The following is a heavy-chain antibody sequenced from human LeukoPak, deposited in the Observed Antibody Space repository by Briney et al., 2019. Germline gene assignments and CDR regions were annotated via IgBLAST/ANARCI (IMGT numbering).Heavy chain of an antibody. Sequence: PSETLSLTCAVYGGSFSSYYWSWIRQPPGKGLEWVGEINHSGSTNYYPSLKSRVTISVDTSKNQFSLMLSSVTAADTAVYYCARVRRDGTCYWGQGTLVTVSS. CDR3: ARVRRDGTCY. V-gene: IGHV4-34*01. CDR1: GGSFSSYY. D-gene: IGHD5-24*01. CDR2: INHSGST. J-gene: IGHJ4*02.